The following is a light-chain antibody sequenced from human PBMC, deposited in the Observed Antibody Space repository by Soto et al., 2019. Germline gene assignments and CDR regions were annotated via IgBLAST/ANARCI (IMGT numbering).Light chain of an antibody. CDR3: CSYAGGYTYL. J-gene: IGLJ1*01. CDR2: DNN. V-gene: IGLV1-44*01. Sequence: QSVLIQPPSVSGTPGQRVTITCSGGRSNIGTKTVNWYQNLPGSAPKLVIYDNNRRPSGVPDRFSGSKSGTSASLAISGLQSEDEAHYFCCSYAGGYTYLFGTGTKVTVL. CDR1: RSNIGTKT.